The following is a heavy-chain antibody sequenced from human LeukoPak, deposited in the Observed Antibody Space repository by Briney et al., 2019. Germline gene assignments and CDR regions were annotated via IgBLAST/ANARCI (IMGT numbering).Heavy chain of an antibody. D-gene: IGHD6-13*01. CDR2: ISWNSGSI. CDR1: GFTFDDYA. CDR3: ARGWVGSSSWYYFDY. Sequence: PGGSLRLSCAASGFTFDDYAMHWVRQAPGKGLEWVSGISWNSGSIGYADSVKGRFTISRDNAKNSLYLQMNSLRAEDTAVYYCARGWVGSSSWYYFDYWGQGTLVTVSS. J-gene: IGHJ4*02. V-gene: IGHV3-9*01.